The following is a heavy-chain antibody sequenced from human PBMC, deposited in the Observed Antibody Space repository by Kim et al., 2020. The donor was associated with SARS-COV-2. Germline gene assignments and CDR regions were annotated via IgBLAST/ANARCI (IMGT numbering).Heavy chain of an antibody. CDR3: AKSVGEYCYYYGLDV. V-gene: IGHV3-23*01. D-gene: IGHD3-10*01. CDR2: ISGSGGST. J-gene: IGHJ6*02. Sequence: GGSLRLSCDASGFIFMNYAMTWVRQAPGKGLEWVAAISGSGGSTDYVDSVKGRFTISRDTSKETVYLQMSSLRAEDTAVYFCAKSVGEYCYYYGLDVWGQGTTVIVSS. CDR1: GFIFMNYA.